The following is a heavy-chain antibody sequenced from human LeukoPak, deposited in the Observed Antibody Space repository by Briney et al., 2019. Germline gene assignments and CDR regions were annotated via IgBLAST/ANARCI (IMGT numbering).Heavy chain of an antibody. J-gene: IGHJ4*02. CDR2: IYYTGST. CDR1: GGSIRSSSYC. CDR3: ARDSASDSSGSY. D-gene: IGHD6-19*01. V-gene: IGHV4-39*07. Sequence: PSETLSLTCTVSGGSIRSSSYCWGWIRQPPGKGLEWIGSIYYTGSTYYNPSLKSRVTISVDTSKNQFSLKLHSVTAADTGVYYCARDSASDSSGSYWGRGTLVTVSS.